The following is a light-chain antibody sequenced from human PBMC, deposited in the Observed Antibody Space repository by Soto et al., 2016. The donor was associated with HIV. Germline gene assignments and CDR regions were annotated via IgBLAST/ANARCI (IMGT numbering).Light chain of an antibody. J-gene: IGLJ3*02. V-gene: IGLV3-21*03. Sequence: SYELTQPPSVSLAPGKTAEIPCGGNNIGSKSVHWYQQKPGQAPVLVPFDDAERPSGIPERFSGSNSGHTATLTISRVEAGDEADYYCQVWDSSSDHWVFGGGTKLTVL. CDR3: QVWDSSSDHWV. CDR1: NIGSKS. CDR2: DDA.